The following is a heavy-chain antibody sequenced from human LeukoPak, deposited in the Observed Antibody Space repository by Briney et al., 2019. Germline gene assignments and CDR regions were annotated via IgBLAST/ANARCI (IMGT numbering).Heavy chain of an antibody. Sequence: PGRSRRLSCAASGFTFSSYAIHWVRQAPGKGLEWVTFIQYDGSKKYYADSVKGRFTISRDNSKNTLYLEMNSLRAEDTAVYYCAKDIGSYYDYWGQGILVTVSS. CDR1: GFTFSSYA. D-gene: IGHD3-10*01. V-gene: IGHV3-30*04. CDR3: AKDIGSYYDY. CDR2: IQYDGSKK. J-gene: IGHJ4*02.